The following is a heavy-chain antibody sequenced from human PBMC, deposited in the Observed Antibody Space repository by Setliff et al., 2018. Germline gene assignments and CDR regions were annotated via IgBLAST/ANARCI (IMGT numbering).Heavy chain of an antibody. J-gene: IGHJ4*02. CDR3: AGDKPLQHNYNFWSGYCPY. CDR1: GFDFGTYG. D-gene: IGHD3-3*01. V-gene: IGHV3-30*03. CDR2: ISYDGINK. Sequence: PGGSLRLSCAASGFDFGTYGMHWVRQAPDRGLEWVAVISYDGINKYYADSVKGRFTISRDNSKNTLYLQMNSLRPEDTAVYYCAGDKPLQHNYNFWSGYCPYWGQGTLVTVSS.